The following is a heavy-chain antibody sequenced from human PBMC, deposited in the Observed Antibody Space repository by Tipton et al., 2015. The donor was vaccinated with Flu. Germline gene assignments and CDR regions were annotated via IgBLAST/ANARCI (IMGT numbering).Heavy chain of an antibody. J-gene: IGHJ5*01. CDR3: ARRDFSNHVSEPRNWFDF. Sequence: TLSLTCSVSGYSINSGYCWGWVRRPPGKGLEWIGNICPGSPYYNPSLRSRVTMSVARSKDQFSLRLTSVTAADTAVYFCARRDFSNHVSEPRNWFDFWGQGTLVTVSS. CDR1: GYSINSGYC. V-gene: IGHV4-38-2*01. CDR2: ICPGSP. D-gene: IGHD4-11*01.